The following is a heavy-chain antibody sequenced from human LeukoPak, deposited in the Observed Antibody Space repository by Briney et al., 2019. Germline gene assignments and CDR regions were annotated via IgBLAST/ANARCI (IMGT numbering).Heavy chain of an antibody. CDR3: ARDPYYGSGYHYYYYMDV. Sequence: SETLSLTCTVSGGSISSYYWSWIRQPAGKGLEWIGRIYTSGSTNYNPSLKSRVTMSVDTSKNQFSPKLSSVTAADTAVYYCARDPYYGSGYHYYYYMDVWGKGTTVTVSS. J-gene: IGHJ6*03. CDR2: IYTSGST. CDR1: GGSISSYY. D-gene: IGHD3-10*01. V-gene: IGHV4-4*07.